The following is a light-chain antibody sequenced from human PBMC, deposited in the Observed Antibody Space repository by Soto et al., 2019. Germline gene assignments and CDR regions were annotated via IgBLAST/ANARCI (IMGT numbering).Light chain of an antibody. V-gene: IGKV3-11*01. CDR2: DAS. Sequence: EIVLTQSPATLSLSPGERATLSCRASQSVSSYLAWYQQKPGQAPRLLIYDASNRATGIPARFSGSGSGTEFTLTITSLQSEDFAVYYCHQYNGWPRTFGQGTKVDIK. CDR3: HQYNGWPRT. J-gene: IGKJ1*01. CDR1: QSVSSY.